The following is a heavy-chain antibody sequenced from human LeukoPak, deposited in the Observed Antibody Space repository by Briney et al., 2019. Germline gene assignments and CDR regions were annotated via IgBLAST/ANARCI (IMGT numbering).Heavy chain of an antibody. CDR1: GYTFSGTGWY. V-gene: IGHV1-2*02. Sequence: GASVKVSCKASGYTFSGTGWYLYWLRQAPGQGLECMGWIHPNNSDTAYAQKFEGRVAMTRDTSISTAYMELRRLRPDDTAVYFCARDGPAQMVDLDYWGQGTLVTVSS. CDR2: IHPNNSDT. CDR3: ARDGPAQMVDLDY. J-gene: IGHJ4*02. D-gene: IGHD3-10*01.